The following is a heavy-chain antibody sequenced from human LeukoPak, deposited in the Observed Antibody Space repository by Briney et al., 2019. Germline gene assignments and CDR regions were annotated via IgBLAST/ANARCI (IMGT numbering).Heavy chain of an antibody. D-gene: IGHD4-17*01. CDR1: GYTSTGYY. CDR3: ARDRATVTNWDYYYGMDV. Sequence: ASVKVSCKASGYTSTGYYMHWVRQASGQGLEWMGRINPNSGGTNYAQKFQGWVTMTRDTSISTAYMELSRLRSDDTAVYYCARDRATVTNWDYYYGMDVWGQGTTVTVSS. J-gene: IGHJ6*02. CDR2: INPNSGGT. V-gene: IGHV1-2*04.